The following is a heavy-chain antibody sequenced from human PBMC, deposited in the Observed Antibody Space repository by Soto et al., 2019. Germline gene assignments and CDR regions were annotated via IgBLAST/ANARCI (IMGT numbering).Heavy chain of an antibody. CDR3: ARVSFGESGNYYGMDV. V-gene: IGHV1-18*01. Sequence: ASVKVSCKASGYTFTSYGISWVRQAPGQGLEWMGWISAYNGNTNYAQKFQGRVTMTTDTSTSTAYMELRSLRSDDTALYYCARVSFGESGNYYGMDVWGQGTTVTVSS. CDR1: GYTFTSYG. J-gene: IGHJ6*02. CDR2: ISAYNGNT. D-gene: IGHD3-10*01.